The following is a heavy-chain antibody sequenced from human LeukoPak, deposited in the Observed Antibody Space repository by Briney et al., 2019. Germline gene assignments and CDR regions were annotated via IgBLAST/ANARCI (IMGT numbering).Heavy chain of an antibody. CDR3: ARRRQQLVVDY. CDR2: IYYSGTA. CDR1: GGSISSSSHY. J-gene: IGHJ4*02. V-gene: IGHV4-39*01. Sequence: SETLSLTCTVSGGSISSSSHYWGWIRQPPGKGLEWIGSIYYSGTAFYNPSLKSRVTISIDTSKNQFSLNLSSVTAADTAVYYCARRRQQLVVDYWGQGTLVTVSS. D-gene: IGHD6-13*01.